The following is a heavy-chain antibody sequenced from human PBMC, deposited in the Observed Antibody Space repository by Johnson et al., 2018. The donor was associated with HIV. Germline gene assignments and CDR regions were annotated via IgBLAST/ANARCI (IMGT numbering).Heavy chain of an antibody. J-gene: IGHJ3*02. CDR2: INSDGSST. CDR3: TTARNRLWSSSGWTGFWAFDI. V-gene: IGHV3-74*02. CDR1: GFTFSSYW. Sequence: VQLVESGGGLVQPGGSLRLSCTASGFTFSSYWMHWVRQAPGKGLVWVSRINSDGSSTSYADSVKGRFTISRANAKNTLYLQMTSLKTEDTAVYYCTTARNRLWSSSGWTGFWAFDIWGQGTMVTVSS. D-gene: IGHD6-19*01.